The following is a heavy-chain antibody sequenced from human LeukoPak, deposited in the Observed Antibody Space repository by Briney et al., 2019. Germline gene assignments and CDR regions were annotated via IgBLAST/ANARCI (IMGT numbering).Heavy chain of an antibody. D-gene: IGHD5-18*01. Sequence: SETLSLTCTVSGGSISSTNYYWTWIRQHPGKGLEWIGYIYYSGSTNYNPSLKSRVTLSVDTSKNQFSLKLSSVTAADTAVYYCARDGYGMTLDVWGQGTTVTVSS. J-gene: IGHJ6*02. CDR3: ARDGYGMTLDV. CDR1: GGSISSTNYY. V-gene: IGHV4-31*03. CDR2: IYYSGST.